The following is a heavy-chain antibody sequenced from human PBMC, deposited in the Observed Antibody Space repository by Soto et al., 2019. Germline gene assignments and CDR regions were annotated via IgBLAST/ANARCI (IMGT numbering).Heavy chain of an antibody. CDR3: ARHHVRGRTIAGAAEF. CDR2: INHSGNT. V-gene: IGHV4-34*01. D-gene: IGHD1-26*01. CDR1: GGSLSGYY. J-gene: IGHJ4*02. Sequence: QVQLQKWGAGLLKPSETLSLTCAVYGGSLSGYYWSWIRQPPGKALEWIGEINHSGNTNYNPSLKSRVTISVDTSKNQLFLNLSSVTAADTAMYYCARHHVRGRTIAGAAEFWGQGTLVTVSS.